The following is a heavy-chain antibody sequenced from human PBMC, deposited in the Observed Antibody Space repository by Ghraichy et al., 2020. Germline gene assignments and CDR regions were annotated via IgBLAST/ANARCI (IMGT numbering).Heavy chain of an antibody. Sequence: SCAASGFILSSDWMHWVRQVPGKDLVWVSHINPDGTITNYVDSVKCRFTISRDIAKNTLYMQMNSLTVDDTALYYCTKGGSTALGDWGQGTLVTVSS. CDR3: TKGGSTALGD. D-gene: IGHD3-16*01. CDR2: INPDGTIT. J-gene: IGHJ4*02. V-gene: IGHV3-74*01. CDR1: GFILSSDW.